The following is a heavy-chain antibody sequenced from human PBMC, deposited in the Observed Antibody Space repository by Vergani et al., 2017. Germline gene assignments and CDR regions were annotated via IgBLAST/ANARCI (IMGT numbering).Heavy chain of an antibody. CDR1: GFTFSSYA. Sequence: VQLLESGGGVVQPGRSLRLSCAASGFTFSSYAMHWVRQAPGKGLEWVAVISYDGSNKYYADSVKGRFTISRDNSKNTLYLQMNSLRAEDTAVYYCARSLQWLAHAFDIWGQGTMVTVSS. V-gene: IGHV3-30*04. J-gene: IGHJ3*02. CDR2: ISYDGSNK. D-gene: IGHD6-19*01. CDR3: ARSLQWLAHAFDI.